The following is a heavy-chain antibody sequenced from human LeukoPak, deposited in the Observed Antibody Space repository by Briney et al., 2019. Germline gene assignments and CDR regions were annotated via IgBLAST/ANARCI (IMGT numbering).Heavy chain of an antibody. CDR3: ARRRSYYYGTGKDSEYNRFDP. V-gene: IGHV1-18*01. D-gene: IGHD3-10*01. Sequence: ASVKVSCKASGYTFTSYGISWVRQAPGQGLEWIGWISAYNGNTNYAQKLQGRVTMTTDTSTSTAYMELRSLRSDDTAVYYCARRRSYYYGTGKDSEYNRFDPWGQGTLVTVSS. CDR1: GYTFTSYG. CDR2: ISAYNGNT. J-gene: IGHJ5*02.